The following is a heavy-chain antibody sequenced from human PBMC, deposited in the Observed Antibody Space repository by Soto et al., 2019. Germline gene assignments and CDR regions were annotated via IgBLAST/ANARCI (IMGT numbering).Heavy chain of an antibody. CDR3: ARDQYYYGSGTYGMDV. V-gene: IGHV3-53*02. CDR2: IYSGGST. CDR1: GFTVSSNY. D-gene: IGHD3-10*01. J-gene: IGHJ6*02. Sequence: EVQLVETGGGLIQPGGSLRLSCAASGFTVSSNYMSWVRQAPGKGLEWVSVIYSGGSTYYADSVKGRFTISRDNSKNTLYLQMNSQRAEDTAVYYCARDQYYYGSGTYGMDVWGQGTTVTVSS.